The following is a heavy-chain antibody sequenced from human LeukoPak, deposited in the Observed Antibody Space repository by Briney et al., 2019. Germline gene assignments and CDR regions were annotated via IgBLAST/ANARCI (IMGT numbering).Heavy chain of an antibody. CDR3: ARCGSDLDG. V-gene: IGHV3-7*01. D-gene: IGHD1-26*01. Sequence: SGGSLRLSCTASGFTFSSYWMTWVRQAPGKGLEWVANIKEDGTETNYVDSVKGRFTISRDNAKNSLYLQMNSLRAEDTAVYYCARCGSDLDGWGRGTVVTVSS. J-gene: IGHJ4*02. CDR1: GFTFSSYW. CDR2: IKEDGTET.